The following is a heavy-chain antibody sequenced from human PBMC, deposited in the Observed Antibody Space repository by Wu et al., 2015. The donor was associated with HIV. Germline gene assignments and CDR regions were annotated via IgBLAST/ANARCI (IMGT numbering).Heavy chain of an antibody. Sequence: QVQLQESGPGLVRPSGTLSLTCTISGGSINNYYWSWIRQSPGKGLEWIGYIFYSGSPKYNPSLKSRVIITLDMSQNQFSLKLSSVTAADTAVYYCARDLDYDTAMVGGHFDYWGQGTLVTVSS. CDR1: GGSINNYY. CDR3: ARDLDYDTAMVGGHFDY. CDR2: IFYSGSP. V-gene: IGHV4-59*01. J-gene: IGHJ4*02. D-gene: IGHD5-18*01.